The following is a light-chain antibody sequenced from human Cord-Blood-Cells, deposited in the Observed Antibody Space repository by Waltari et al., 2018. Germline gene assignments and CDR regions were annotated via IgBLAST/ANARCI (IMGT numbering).Light chain of an antibody. V-gene: IGLV2-23*01. J-gene: IGLJ2*01. Sequence: QSALTQPASVSGSPGQSITISCTGTSSDVGGYNLVSWDKQHPEKAPKLMINEGSKRPSGVSNRFSGSKSGNTASLTISGLQAEDEADDYCCSYAGSSTLVFGGGTKLTVL. CDR1: SSDVGGYNL. CDR2: EGS. CDR3: CSYAGSSTLV.